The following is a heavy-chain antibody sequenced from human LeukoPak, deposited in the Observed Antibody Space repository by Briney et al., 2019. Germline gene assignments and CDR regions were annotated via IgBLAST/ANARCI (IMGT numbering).Heavy chain of an antibody. CDR2: ISYDGSNK. CDR3: ARDGPPYDFWSVDYYYYMDV. V-gene: IGHV3-30*01. D-gene: IGHD3-3*01. CDR1: GFTFSSYA. Sequence: GGSLRLSCAASGFTFSSYAMHWVRQAPGKGLEWVAVISYDGSNKYYADSVKSRFTISRDNSKNTLYLQMNSLRAEDTAVYYCARDGPPYDFWSVDYYYYMDVWGKGTTVTVSS. J-gene: IGHJ6*03.